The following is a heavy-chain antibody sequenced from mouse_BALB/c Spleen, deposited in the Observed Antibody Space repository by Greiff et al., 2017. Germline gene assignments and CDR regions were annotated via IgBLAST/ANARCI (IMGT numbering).Heavy chain of an antibody. V-gene: IGHV2-9-2*01. CDR1: GFSLTSYD. CDR2: IWTGGGT. CDR3: VRDSGYGFAY. J-gene: IGHJ3*01. D-gene: IGHD1-2*01. Sequence: VKLVESGPGLVAPSQSLSITCTVSGFSLTSYDISWIRQPPGKGLEWLGVIWTGGGTNYNSAFMSRLSISKDNSKSQVFLKMNSLQTDDTAIYYCVRDSGYGFAYWGQGTLVTVSA.